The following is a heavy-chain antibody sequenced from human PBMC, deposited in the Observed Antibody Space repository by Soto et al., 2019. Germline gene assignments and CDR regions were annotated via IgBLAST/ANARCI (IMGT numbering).Heavy chain of an antibody. D-gene: IGHD3-3*01. CDR1: GGSFSGHY. Sequence: SETLSLTCAVYGGSFSGHYWTWIRQPPGKGLEWVGEITRSGNTNYNPSLKSRVTISVDTSKNQFSLKLSSVTAADTAVYYCACNYYDFWSGYYSVGYYDYWAQGTPVTVSS. CDR3: ACNYYDFWSGYYSVGYYDY. J-gene: IGHJ4*02. V-gene: IGHV4-34*01. CDR2: ITRSGNT.